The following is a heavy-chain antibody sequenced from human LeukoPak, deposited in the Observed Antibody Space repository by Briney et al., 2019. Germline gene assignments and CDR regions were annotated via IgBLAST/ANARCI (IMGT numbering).Heavy chain of an antibody. J-gene: IGHJ2*01. CDR1: GFTVSSKY. V-gene: IGHV3-53*01. D-gene: IGHD3-10*01. Sequence: PGGSLRLSCAASGFTVSSKYMSWVRQAPGKGLEWISVIYTGGTTYYADSVKGRFTISRDNSKNTLYLQMNSLRAEDTAVYYCAKVPSMVRGDILNWYFNLWGRGTLVTVSS. CDR3: AKVPSMVRGDILNWYFNL. CDR2: IYTGGTT.